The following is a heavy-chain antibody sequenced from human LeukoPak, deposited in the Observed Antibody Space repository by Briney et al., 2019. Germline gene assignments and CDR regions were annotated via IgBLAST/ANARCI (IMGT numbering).Heavy chain of an antibody. CDR2: ISGSGGST. CDR1: GFTVSSNY. D-gene: IGHD3-3*01. V-gene: IGHV3-23*01. J-gene: IGHJ4*02. Sequence: GGSLRLSCAVSGFTVSSNYMSWVRQAPGKGLEWVSAISGSGGSTYYADSVKGRFTISRDNSKNTLYLQMNSLRAEDTAVYYCAKGGSITIFGVVPPFDYWGQGTLVTVPS. CDR3: AKGGSITIFGVVPPFDY.